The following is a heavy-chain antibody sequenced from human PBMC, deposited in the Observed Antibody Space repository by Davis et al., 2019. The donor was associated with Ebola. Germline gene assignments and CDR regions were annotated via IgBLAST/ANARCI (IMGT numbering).Heavy chain of an antibody. CDR2: IDNGGST. V-gene: IGHV4-59*08. D-gene: IGHD1-26*01. J-gene: IGHJ4*02. CDR3: ARLGAGAVGDRGLDY. CDR1: GGSLSSDY. Sequence: MPSETLSLTCTVSGGSLSSDYWSWIRQPPGKGLEWIGNIDNGGSTYYNPSLKSRVTISVDTSKNQFYLKLSSVTAADTAVYYCARLGAGAVGDRGLDYWGQGTLVTVSS.